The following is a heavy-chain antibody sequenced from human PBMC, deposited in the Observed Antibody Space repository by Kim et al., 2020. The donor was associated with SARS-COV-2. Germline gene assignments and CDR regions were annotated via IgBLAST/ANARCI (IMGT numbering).Heavy chain of an antibody. V-gene: IGHV1-46*01. CDR2: INPSGGST. Sequence: ASVKVSCKASGYTFTSYYMHWVRQAPGQGLEWMGIINPSGGSTSYAQKFQGRVTMTRDTSTSTVYMELSSLRSEDTAVYYCARDLTGTQAEYYYYGMDVWGQGTTVTVSS. CDR3: ARDLTGTQAEYYYYGMDV. D-gene: IGHD1-20*01. J-gene: IGHJ6*02. CDR1: GYTFTSYY.